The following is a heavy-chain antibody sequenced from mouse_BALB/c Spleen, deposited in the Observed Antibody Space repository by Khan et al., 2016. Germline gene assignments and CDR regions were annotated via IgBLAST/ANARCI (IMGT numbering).Heavy chain of an antibody. D-gene: IGHD4-1*01. J-gene: IGHJ3*01. Sequence: EVQLVESGPGLVKPSQSLSLTCTVTGYSITSDYAWNWIRQFPGNKLEWMGYISYSGSTSYNPSLKSRISITRDTSKNQIFLRLNSVTTEDRATYDCAGELGWFAYWGQGTLVTVSA. CDR1: GYSITSDYA. CDR2: ISYSGST. CDR3: AGELGWFAY. V-gene: IGHV3-2*02.